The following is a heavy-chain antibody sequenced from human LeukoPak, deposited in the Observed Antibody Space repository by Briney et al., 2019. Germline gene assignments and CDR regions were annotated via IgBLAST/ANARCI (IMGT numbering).Heavy chain of an antibody. CDR1: GDTVSSNSAA. J-gene: IGHJ5*02. CDR2: TYFRSKRYN. Sequence: SQTLSLTCAISGDTVSSNSAAWNWIRQSPSRGLEWLGRTYFRSKRYNDYAESVKGRISINSDTSKNQFSLHLSSVNPEDTAVYYCANFYLNTWSQGSLVTVSS. V-gene: IGHV6-1*01. CDR3: ANFYLNT.